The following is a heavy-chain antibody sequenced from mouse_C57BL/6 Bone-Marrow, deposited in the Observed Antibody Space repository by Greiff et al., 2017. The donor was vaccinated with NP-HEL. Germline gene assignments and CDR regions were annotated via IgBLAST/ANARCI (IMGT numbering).Heavy chain of an antibody. V-gene: IGHV5-9-1*02. CDR2: ISSGGDYI. CDR1: GFTFSSYA. CDR3: TVSRGSTMVTTRFAN. Sequence: EVKVVESGEGLVKPGGSLKLSCAASGFTFSSYAMSWVRQTPEKRLEWVAYISSGGDYIYYAATVKGRFTISRDNARNTLYLQMSSLKSEDTAMYYCTVSRGSTMVTTRFANWGQGTLVTVAA. J-gene: IGHJ3*01. D-gene: IGHD2-2*01.